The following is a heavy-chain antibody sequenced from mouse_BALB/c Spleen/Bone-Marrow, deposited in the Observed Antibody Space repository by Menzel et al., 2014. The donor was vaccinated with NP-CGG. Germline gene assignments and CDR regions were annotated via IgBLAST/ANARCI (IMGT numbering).Heavy chain of an antibody. CDR3: VRSGSSSGYFDY. CDR2: ISSGSSTI. Sequence: EVKVEESGGGLVQPGGSRKLSCAASGFTFSSFGMHWVRQALEKGLEWVAYISSGSSTIYYGDTVVGRFTISRDNPKNTLFLQMTSLRSEDTATYYRVRSGSSSGYFDYWGQGTTLTVSS. V-gene: IGHV5-17*02. J-gene: IGHJ2*01. CDR1: GFTFSSFG. D-gene: IGHD1-1*01.